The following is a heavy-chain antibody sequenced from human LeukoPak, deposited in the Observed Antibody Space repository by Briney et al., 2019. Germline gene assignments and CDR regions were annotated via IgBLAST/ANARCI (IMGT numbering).Heavy chain of an antibody. CDR3: AKVFMGQWLVYAFDI. CDR2: ISYDGSNK. CDR1: GFTFSSYG. Sequence: GGSLRLSCAASGFTFSSYGMHWVRQAPGKGLEWVAVISYDGSNKYYADSVKGRFTISRDNSKNTLYLQMNSLRAEDTAVYYCAKVFMGQWLVYAFDIWGQGTMVTVSS. D-gene: IGHD6-19*01. J-gene: IGHJ3*02. V-gene: IGHV3-30*18.